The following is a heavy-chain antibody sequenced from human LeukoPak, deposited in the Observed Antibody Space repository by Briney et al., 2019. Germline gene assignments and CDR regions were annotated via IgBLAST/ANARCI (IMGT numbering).Heavy chain of an antibody. D-gene: IGHD3-9*01. J-gene: IGHJ6*03. CDR2: INSGSIYI. V-gene: IGHV3-21*01. CDR1: GFTFSSYS. CDR3: ARVRFESHYMDV. Sequence: PGGSLRLSCAASGFTFSSYSMNWVRQAPGKGLEWVSSINSGSIYIYYADSVKGRFTISRDNAKNSLYLQMNSLRAEDTAVYYCARVRFESHYMDVWGKGTTVTVSS.